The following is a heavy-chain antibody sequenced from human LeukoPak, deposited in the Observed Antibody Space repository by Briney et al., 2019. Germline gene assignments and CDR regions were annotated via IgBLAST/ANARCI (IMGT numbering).Heavy chain of an antibody. D-gene: IGHD3-22*01. V-gene: IGHV4-38-2*02. Sequence: SETLSLTSTVSGYSLSSGYYWGWIRQPPGKGLEGIGSIYHSGSTYYKPSLTSRVTISIHTSTNQSSLKLSSVTAADTAVYYCARTDYYYDSSGYYPYYFDYWGQGTLVTVSS. CDR2: IYHSGST. CDR1: GYSLSSGYY. CDR3: ARTDYYYDSSGYYPYYFDY. J-gene: IGHJ4*02.